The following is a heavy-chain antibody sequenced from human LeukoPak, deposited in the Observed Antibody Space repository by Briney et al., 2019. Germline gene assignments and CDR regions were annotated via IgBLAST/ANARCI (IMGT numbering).Heavy chain of an antibody. D-gene: IGHD3-22*01. J-gene: IGHJ5*02. CDR2: IYYSGNT. CDR3: ARHGIDNYDSSGYSSWLDP. CDR1: GDSMRRSSYY. Sequence: SETLSLTCTVSGDSMRRSSYYWGWIRQSPGKGLEWIASIYYSGNTFHNPSLKSRVSISVGKSKNQFSMKLSSVTAADTAVYYCARHGIDNYDSSGYSSWLDPWGQGTLVTISS. V-gene: IGHV4-39*01.